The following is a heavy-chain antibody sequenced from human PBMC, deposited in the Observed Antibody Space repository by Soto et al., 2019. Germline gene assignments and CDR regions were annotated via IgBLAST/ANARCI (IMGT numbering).Heavy chain of an antibody. CDR1: GGSISSSSYY. V-gene: IGHV4-39*01. Sequence: SETPSLTCTVSGGSISSSSYYWGWIRQPPGKGLEWIGSIYYSGSTNFNPSLKSRVTISVDTSKNQFSLKLSSVTAADTAVYYCARSYRLLGAFDIWGQGTMVTVSS. CDR2: IYYSGST. J-gene: IGHJ3*02. D-gene: IGHD4-17*01. CDR3: ARSYRLLGAFDI.